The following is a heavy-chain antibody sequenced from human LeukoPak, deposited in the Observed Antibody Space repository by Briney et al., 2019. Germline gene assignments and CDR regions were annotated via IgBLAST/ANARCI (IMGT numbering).Heavy chain of an antibody. V-gene: IGHV1-2*02. D-gene: IGHD2-15*01. CDR2: INPNSGGT. J-gene: IGHJ4*02. CDR3: ARDFCSGGSCSEGSDC. Sequence: ASVKVSCKASGYTFTGYYMHWVRQAPGQGLEWMGWINPNSGGTNYAQKFQGRVTMTRDTSISTAYMELSRLSSDDTAVYYCARDFCSGGSCSEGSDCWGQGTLVTVSS. CDR1: GYTFTGYY.